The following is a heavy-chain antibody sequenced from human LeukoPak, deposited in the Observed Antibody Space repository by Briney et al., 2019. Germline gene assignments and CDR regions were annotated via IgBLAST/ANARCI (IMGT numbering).Heavy chain of an antibody. CDR3: ARLTRLSTSPDRYYLDY. J-gene: IGHJ4*02. Sequence: SETLSLTCTVSGDSISSYYWSWIRQPPGKGLEWIGYIYTSGGTNYIPSFKGRVTISIDTSKNQFSRKLSSVTAADSAVYYCARLTRLSTSPDRYYLDYWGQGTLVTVSS. V-gene: IGHV4-4*09. D-gene: IGHD6-6*01. CDR1: GDSISSYY. CDR2: IYTSGGT.